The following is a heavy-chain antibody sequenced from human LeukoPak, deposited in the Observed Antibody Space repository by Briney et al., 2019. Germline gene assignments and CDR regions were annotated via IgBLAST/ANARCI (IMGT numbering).Heavy chain of an antibody. CDR1: GGSFSGYY. V-gene: IGHV4-59*01. J-gene: IGHJ4*02. CDR3: VRDRELTY. CDR2: IYNSGST. Sequence: TSETLSLTCAVYGGSFSGYYWSWIRQPPGKGLEWIGYIYNSGSTSYNPSLQSRVTISVDTSKNQFSLKLNSVTAADTAIYYCVRDRELTYWGQGTLVTVSS. D-gene: IGHD1-26*01.